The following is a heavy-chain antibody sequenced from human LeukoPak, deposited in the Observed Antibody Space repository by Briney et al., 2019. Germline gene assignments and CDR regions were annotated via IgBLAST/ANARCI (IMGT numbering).Heavy chain of an antibody. D-gene: IGHD6-13*01. V-gene: IGHV3-23*01. CDR2: ITETGDRT. CDR3: AKDHSSTWYIDS. CDR1: GFTFSRFG. J-gene: IGHJ4*02. Sequence: GRSLRLSCAASGFTFSRFGMSWVRQAPGKGLEWVSAITETGDRTYYADSVNDRFSISRDNSKNTLYLQMDSLRAEDTAVYFCAKDHSSTWYIDSWGQGTLVTVSS.